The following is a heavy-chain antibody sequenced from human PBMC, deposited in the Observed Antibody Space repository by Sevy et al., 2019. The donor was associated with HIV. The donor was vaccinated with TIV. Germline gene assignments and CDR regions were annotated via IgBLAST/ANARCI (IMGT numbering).Heavy chain of an antibody. CDR3: AKRGGNFSDYDDY. CDR1: GFTFDDYT. J-gene: IGHJ4*02. V-gene: IGHV3-43*01. D-gene: IGHD3-16*01. CDR2: ISWDGGST. Sequence: GGSLRLSCAASGFTFDDYTMHWVRQPPGKGLEWVSLISWDGGSTYYADSVKGRFTISRDNSKNSLFLQMNSLRSEDTAFYYCAKRGGNFSDYDDYWGRGTLVTVSS.